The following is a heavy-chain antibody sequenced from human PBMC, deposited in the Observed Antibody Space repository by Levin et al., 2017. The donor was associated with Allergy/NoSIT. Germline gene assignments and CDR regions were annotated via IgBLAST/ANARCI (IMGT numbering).Heavy chain of an antibody. CDR2: ISGSGGST. Sequence: GGSLRLSCAASGFTFSSYAMSWVRQAPGKGLEWVSAISGSGGSTYYADSVKGRFTISRDNSKNTLYLQMNSLRAEDTAVYYCAKVSVNRYNWNYVVPPLVAFDIWGQGTMVTVSS. CDR1: GFTFSSYA. CDR3: AKVSVNRYNWNYVVPPLVAFDI. V-gene: IGHV3-23*01. J-gene: IGHJ3*02. D-gene: IGHD1-7*01.